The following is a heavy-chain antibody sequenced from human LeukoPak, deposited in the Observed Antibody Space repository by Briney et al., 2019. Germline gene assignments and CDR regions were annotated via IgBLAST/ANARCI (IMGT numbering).Heavy chain of an antibody. CDR2: IYSGGGT. J-gene: IGHJ4*02. CDR3: ARGGHNYGSYDY. Sequence: PGGSLRLSCAASGFTFSSYGMHWVRQAPGKGLEWVSIIYSGGGTYYADSVKGRFTISRDNSKNTLYLQMNSLRAEDTAVYYCARGGHNYGSYDYWGQGTLVTVSS. V-gene: IGHV3-53*01. D-gene: IGHD5-18*01. CDR1: GFTFSSYG.